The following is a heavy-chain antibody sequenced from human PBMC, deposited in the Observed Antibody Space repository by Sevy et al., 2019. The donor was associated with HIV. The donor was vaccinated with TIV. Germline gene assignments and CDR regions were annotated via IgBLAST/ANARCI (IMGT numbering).Heavy chain of an antibody. D-gene: IGHD3-3*01. J-gene: IGHJ6*02. Sequence: GGSLRLSCAASGFTFSSYWMSWVRQAPGKGLEWVANIKQDGSEKYYVYSVKGRFTISRDNAKNSLYLQMNSLRAEDTAVYYCARDNWYDFWSGYYTSGRYYYYGMDVWGQGTTVTVSS. CDR1: GFTFSSYW. CDR2: IKQDGSEK. CDR3: ARDNWYDFWSGYYTSGRYYYYGMDV. V-gene: IGHV3-7*01.